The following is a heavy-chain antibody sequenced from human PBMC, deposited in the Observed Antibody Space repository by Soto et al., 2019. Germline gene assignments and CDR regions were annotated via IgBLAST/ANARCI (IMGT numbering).Heavy chain of an antibody. J-gene: IGHJ6*02. D-gene: IGHD5-12*01. V-gene: IGHV4-31*03. Sequence: SETLSLTCTVSGGSISSGGYYWSWIRQHPGKGLEWIGYIYYSGSTYYNPSLKSRVTISVDTSKNQFSLKLSSVTAADTAVYYCARQALVATISVHYYGMDVRGQRTTVTVSS. CDR3: ARQALVATISVHYYGMDV. CDR2: IYYSGST. CDR1: GGSISSGGYY.